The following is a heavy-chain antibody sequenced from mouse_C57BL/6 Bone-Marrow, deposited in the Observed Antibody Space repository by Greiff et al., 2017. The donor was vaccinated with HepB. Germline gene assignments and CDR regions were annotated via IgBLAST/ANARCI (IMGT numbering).Heavy chain of an antibody. Sequence: QVQLKESGAELVKPGASVKLSCKASGYTFTSYWMHWVKQRPGQGLEWIGMIHPNSGSTNYNEKFKSKATLTVDKSSSTAYMQLSSLTSEDSAVYYCAREGRSGYFDVWGTGTTVTVSS. V-gene: IGHV1-64*01. CDR3: AREGRSGYFDV. CDR1: GYTFTSYW. D-gene: IGHD3-3*01. J-gene: IGHJ1*03. CDR2: IHPNSGST.